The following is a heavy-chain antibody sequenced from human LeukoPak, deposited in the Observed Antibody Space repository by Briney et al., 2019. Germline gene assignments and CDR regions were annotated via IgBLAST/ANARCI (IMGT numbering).Heavy chain of an antibody. CDR1: GFTVSSNY. CDR3: ARLGRGIAAAGTSFDY. J-gene: IGHJ4*02. Sequence: GGSLRLSCAASGFTVSSNYMSWVRQAPGKGLEWVSVIYSGGSTYYADSVKGRFTISRDNSKNTLYLQMNSLRAEDTAMYYCARLGRGIAAAGTSFDYWGQGTLVTVSS. CDR2: IYSGGST. V-gene: IGHV3-53*01. D-gene: IGHD6-13*01.